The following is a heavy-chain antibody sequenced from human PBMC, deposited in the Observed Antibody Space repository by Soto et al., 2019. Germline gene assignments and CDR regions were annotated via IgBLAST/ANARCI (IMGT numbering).Heavy chain of an antibody. CDR3: AREGHIVATMVYYYYYSMDV. CDR1: GYTFTGYY. Sequence: ASVKVSCKASGYTFTGYYMHWVRQAPGQGLEWMGWINPNSGGTNYAQKFQGRVTMTRDTSISTAYMELSRLRSDDTAVYYCAREGHIVATMVYYYYYSMDVWGQGTTVTVSS. J-gene: IGHJ6*02. D-gene: IGHD5-12*01. CDR2: INPNSGGT. V-gene: IGHV1-2*02.